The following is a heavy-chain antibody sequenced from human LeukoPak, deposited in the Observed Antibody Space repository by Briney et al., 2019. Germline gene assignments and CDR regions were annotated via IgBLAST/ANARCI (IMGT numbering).Heavy chain of an antibody. Sequence: PGGSLRLSCAASGFSFSSYNMNWVRQAPGKGLEWVSYISDTTGKIYYADSVKGRFIISRDDSKNELYLQLNSLRGEDTAVYYCVRAFSGNSYGYGFWGQGTLVTVPT. CDR3: VRAFSGNSYGYGF. CDR1: GFSFSSYN. V-gene: IGHV3-48*04. D-gene: IGHD5-18*01. CDR2: ISDTTGKI. J-gene: IGHJ4*02.